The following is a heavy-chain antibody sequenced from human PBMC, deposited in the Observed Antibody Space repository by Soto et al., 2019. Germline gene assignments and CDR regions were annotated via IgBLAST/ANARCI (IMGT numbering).Heavy chain of an antibody. CDR2: ISAYNGNT. D-gene: IGHD3-3*01. CDR3: AGVFFCFAPLRYYPSVMPF. J-gene: IGHJ6*02. CDR1: GYTFTSYG. V-gene: IGHV1-18*01. Sequence: ASVKVSCKASGYTFTSYGISWVRQAPGQGLEWMGWISAYNGNTNYAQKLQGRVTMTTDTSTSTAYMELRSLRSDDTAVYYCAGVFFCFAPLRYYPSVMPFWAQGTTVPVPS.